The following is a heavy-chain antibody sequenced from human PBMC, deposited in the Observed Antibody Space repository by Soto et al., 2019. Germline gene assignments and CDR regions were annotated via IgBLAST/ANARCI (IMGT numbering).Heavy chain of an antibody. CDR2: IYYSGST. J-gene: IGHJ4*02. CDR1: GGSISSGDYY. CDR3: ARQEYYGSGSYY. D-gene: IGHD3-10*01. Sequence: ASETLSLTCTVSGGSISSGDYYWSWIRQPPGKGLEWIGYIYYSGSTYYNPSLKSRVTISVDTSKNQFSLKLSSVTAADTAVYYCARQEYYGSGSYYWGQGTLVTVSS. V-gene: IGHV4-30-4*01.